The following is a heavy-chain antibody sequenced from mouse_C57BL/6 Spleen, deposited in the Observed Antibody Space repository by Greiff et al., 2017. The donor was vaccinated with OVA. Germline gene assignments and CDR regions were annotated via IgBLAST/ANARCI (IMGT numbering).Heavy chain of an antibody. V-gene: IGHV1-15*01. CDR2: IDPETGGT. Sequence: QVHVKQSGAELVRPGASVTLSCKASGYTFTDYEMHWVKQTPVHGLEWIGAIDPETGGTAYNQKFKGKAILTADKSSSTAYMELRSLTSEDSAVYYCTNYGNFYYYAMDYWGQGTSVTVSS. CDR3: TNYGNFYYYAMDY. D-gene: IGHD2-1*01. J-gene: IGHJ4*01. CDR1: GYTFTDYE.